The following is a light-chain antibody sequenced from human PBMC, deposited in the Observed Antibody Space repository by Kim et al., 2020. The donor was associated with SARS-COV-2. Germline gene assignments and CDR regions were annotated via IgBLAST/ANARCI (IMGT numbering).Light chain of an antibody. J-gene: IGLJ3*02. Sequence: RQTATLTCTGNSNNVGYEGAAWLQHHQGHPPKLLSYRNNNRPSGISERLSASRSENTASLTITGLQPEDEADYYCSAWDSSLSAWVFGGGTQLTVL. CDR2: RNN. CDR1: SNNVGYEG. CDR3: SAWDSSLSAWV. V-gene: IGLV10-54*01.